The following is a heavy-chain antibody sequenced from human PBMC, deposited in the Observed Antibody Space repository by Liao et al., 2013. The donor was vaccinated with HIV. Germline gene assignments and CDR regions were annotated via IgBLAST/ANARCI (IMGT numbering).Heavy chain of an antibody. CDR3: ARDAYFDWDNWFDP. Sequence: QVQLQESGPRLVKPSETLSLTCSVSGGSIRNSYWAWIRQPAGKGLQWIGRFYSSGNTNYNPSLGSRVTISLDTSKNQFSLKLTSVTAADTAVYYCARDAYFDWDNWFDPWGQGTLVTVS. CDR2: FYSSGNT. D-gene: IGHD3-9*01. CDR1: GGSIRNSY. J-gene: IGHJ5*02. V-gene: IGHV4-4*07.